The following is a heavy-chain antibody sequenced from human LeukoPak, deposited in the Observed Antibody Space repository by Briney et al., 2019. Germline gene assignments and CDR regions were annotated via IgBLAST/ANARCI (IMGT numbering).Heavy chain of an antibody. J-gene: IGHJ4*02. Sequence: GGSLRLSCAASGFTFNTYAMTWVRQAPGKGLKWVSAIGSRADTTDYADSVKGRFTISRDNSKNMLYLQMNGLRAEDTAVYYCVKRDRGTFDYWGQGTLVTVSS. V-gene: IGHV3-23*01. D-gene: IGHD5-24*01. CDR1: GFTFNTYA. CDR2: IGSRADTT. CDR3: VKRDRGTFDY.